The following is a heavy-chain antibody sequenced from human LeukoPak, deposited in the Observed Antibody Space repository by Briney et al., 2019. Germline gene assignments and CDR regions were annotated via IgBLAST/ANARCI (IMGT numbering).Heavy chain of an antibody. D-gene: IGHD2-15*01. CDR1: GGTFSSYA. V-gene: IGHV1-69*13. CDR2: IIPIFGTA. CDR3: ARVSYRLGYCSGGSCHNRFDP. Sequence: SVKVSCKASGGTFSSYAISWVRQAPGQGLEWMGGIIPIFGTANYAQKFQGRVTITADGSTSTAYMELSSLRSEDTAVYYCARVSYRLGYCSGGSCHNRFDPWGQGTLVTVPS. J-gene: IGHJ5*02.